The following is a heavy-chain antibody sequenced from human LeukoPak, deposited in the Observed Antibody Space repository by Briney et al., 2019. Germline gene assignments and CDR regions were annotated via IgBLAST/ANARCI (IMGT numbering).Heavy chain of an antibody. V-gene: IGHV1-69*04. Sequence: ASVKVSCKASGGTFSSYAISWVRQAPGQGLEWMGRIIPILGIANYAQKFQGRVTITADKSTSTAYMELSSLRSEDTAVYYCARDLLHGYIHDYWGQGTLVTVSS. CDR1: GGTFSSYA. D-gene: IGHD5-24*01. CDR3: ARDLLHGYIHDY. CDR2: IIPILGIA. J-gene: IGHJ4*02.